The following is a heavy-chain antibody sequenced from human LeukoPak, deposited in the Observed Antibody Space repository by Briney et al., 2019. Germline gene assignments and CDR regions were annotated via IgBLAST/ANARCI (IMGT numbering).Heavy chain of an antibody. V-gene: IGHV4-30-2*01. Sequence: PSETLSLTCAVSGGSISSGGYSWSWIRQPPGKGLEWIGYIYHSGSTYYNPSLKSRVTISVDRSKNQFSLKLSSVTAADTAVYYCARADSSGRTGAFDIWGQGTMVTVSS. CDR2: IYHSGST. J-gene: IGHJ3*02. D-gene: IGHD3-22*01. CDR1: GGSISSGGYS. CDR3: ARADSSGRTGAFDI.